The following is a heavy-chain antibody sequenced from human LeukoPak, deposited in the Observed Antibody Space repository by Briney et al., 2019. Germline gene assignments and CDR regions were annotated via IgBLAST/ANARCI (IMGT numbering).Heavy chain of an antibody. CDR3: ARRTEDYDILTGYHSNYYMDV. Sequence: PSETLSLTCTVSGDSISSSTYYWGWIRQPPGKGLEWIGIIYYSGSTYYNPSLKSRVTISVDTSKNQFSLKLSSVTAADTAVYYCARRTEDYDILTGYHSNYYMDVWGKGTTVTISS. CDR2: IYYSGST. V-gene: IGHV4-39*01. J-gene: IGHJ6*03. CDR1: GDSISSSTYY. D-gene: IGHD3-9*01.